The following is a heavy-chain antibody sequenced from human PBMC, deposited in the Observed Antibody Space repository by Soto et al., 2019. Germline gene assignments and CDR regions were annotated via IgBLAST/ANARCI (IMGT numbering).Heavy chain of an antibody. D-gene: IGHD3-10*01. CDR2: IYYSGST. J-gene: IGHJ3*02. V-gene: IGHV4-59*01. Sequence: SETLSLTCTVSGGSISSYYWSWIRQPPGKGLEWIGYIYYSGSTNYNPSLKSLVTISVDTSKNQFSLKLSSVTAADTAVYYCARQRGANPYYYGSEPPEEGMDAFDIWGQGTMVTVSS. CDR3: ARQRGANPYYYGSEPPEEGMDAFDI. CDR1: GGSISSYY.